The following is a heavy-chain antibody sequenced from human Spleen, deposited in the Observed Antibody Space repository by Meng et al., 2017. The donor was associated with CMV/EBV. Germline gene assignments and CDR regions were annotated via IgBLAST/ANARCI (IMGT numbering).Heavy chain of an antibody. D-gene: IGHD1-26*01. Sequence: SETLSLTCTVSGGSVSSGIYYWSWIRQPPGKGLEWIGYISYSGSTNYNPSLKRRVTISVDTSKNQFSLRLTSVTAVDTAVYYCVRNSGSYYRWFDPWGQGALVTVSS. CDR3: VRNSGSYYRWFDP. J-gene: IGHJ5*02. V-gene: IGHV4-61*01. CDR1: GGSVSSGIYY. CDR2: ISYSGST.